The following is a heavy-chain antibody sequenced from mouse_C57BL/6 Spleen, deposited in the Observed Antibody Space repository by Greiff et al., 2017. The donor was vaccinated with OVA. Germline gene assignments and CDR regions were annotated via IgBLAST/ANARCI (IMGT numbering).Heavy chain of an antibody. V-gene: IGHV1-53*01. CDR1: GYTFTSYW. D-gene: IGHD1-1*01. CDR3: ARCPYGSSPLHWYFDV. CDR2: INPSNGGT. J-gene: IGHJ1*03. Sequence: QVQLQQPGTELVKPGASVKLSCKASGYTFTSYWMHWVKQRPGQGLEWIGNINPSNGGTNYNEKFKSKATLTVDKSSSTAYMQLRSLTSEDSAVYYCARCPYGSSPLHWYFDVWGTGTTVTVSS.